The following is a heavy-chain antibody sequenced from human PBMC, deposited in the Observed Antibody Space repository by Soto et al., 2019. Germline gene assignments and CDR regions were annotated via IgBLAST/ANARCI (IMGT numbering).Heavy chain of an antibody. V-gene: IGHV3-23*01. CDR3: ARDRGYYDSSGYFDY. J-gene: IGHJ4*02. Sequence: GGSLRLSCPATGFTFSTCAMNWVRQAPGKGLEWVSTISGSGSTTYYADSVKGRFTISRDNFKNTLYLQMNSLRVEDTAVYYCARDRGYYDSSGYFDYWGQGTLVTVSS. CDR1: GFTFSTCA. CDR2: ISGSGSTT. D-gene: IGHD3-22*01.